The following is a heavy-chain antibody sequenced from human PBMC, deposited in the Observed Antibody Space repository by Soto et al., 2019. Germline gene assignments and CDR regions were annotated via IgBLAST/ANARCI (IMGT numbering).Heavy chain of an antibody. D-gene: IGHD1-26*01. CDR3: ARHKVGAVDAFDI. CDR1: GYSFTSYW. J-gene: IGHJ3*02. Sequence: GESLKISCKGSGYSFTSYWIGWVRQMPGKGLEWMGIIYPGDSDTRYSPSFQGQVTISADKSVSTAYLQWSSLKASDTAMYYCARHKVGAVDAFDIWGQGTMVTVSS. V-gene: IGHV5-51*01. CDR2: IYPGDSDT.